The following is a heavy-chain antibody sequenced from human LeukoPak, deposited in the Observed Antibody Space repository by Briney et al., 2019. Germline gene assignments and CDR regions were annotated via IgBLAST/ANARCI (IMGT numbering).Heavy chain of an antibody. D-gene: IGHD6-19*01. CDR2: IYTSGST. CDR1: GGSISSGSYY. J-gene: IGHJ4*02. CDR3: ARLSHEDQYSGWRYFDY. Sequence: SETLSLTCTVSGGSISSGSYYWSWIRQPAGKGLEWIGRIYTSGSTNYNPSLKSRVTISVDTSKNQFSLKLSSVTAADTAVYYCARLSHEDQYSGWRYFDYWGQGTLVTVSS. V-gene: IGHV4-61*02.